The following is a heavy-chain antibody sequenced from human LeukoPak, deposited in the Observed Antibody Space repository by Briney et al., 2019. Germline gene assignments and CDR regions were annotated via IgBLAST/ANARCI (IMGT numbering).Heavy chain of an antibody. Sequence: GASVKVSCKASGYTFTSYDINGVRQATGQGLGWMVWMNPNSGNTSYAQKFQGRVPMTRNTSISIAYMDVSSLRSEDTAAYYCARGWRSPYNGFDPWGQGTLVTVSS. D-gene: IGHD3-3*01. CDR3: ARGWRSPYNGFDP. CDR1: GYTFTSYD. V-gene: IGHV1-8*01. J-gene: IGHJ5*02. CDR2: MNPNSGNT.